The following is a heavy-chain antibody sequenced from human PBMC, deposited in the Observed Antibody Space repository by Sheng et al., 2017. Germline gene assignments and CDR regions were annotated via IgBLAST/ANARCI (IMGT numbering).Heavy chain of an antibody. Sequence: QVQLQQWGAGLLKPSETLSLTCAVYGGSFSDYYWNWIRQPPGKGRGVDWGKYNHSGSTNYNPSLKSRVIISVDTSKNQVSLKLSSVTAADTAVYYCARHRVAGLSYYYGMDVWGQ. V-gene: IGHV4-34*01. CDR1: GGSFSDYY. J-gene: IGHJ6*02. CDR3: ARHRVAGLSYYYGMDV. D-gene: IGHD6-19*01. CDR2: YNHSGST.